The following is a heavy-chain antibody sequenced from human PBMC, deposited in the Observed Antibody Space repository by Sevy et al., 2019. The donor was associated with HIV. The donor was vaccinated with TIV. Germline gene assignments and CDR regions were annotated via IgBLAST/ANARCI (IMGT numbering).Heavy chain of an antibody. Sequence: SETLSLTCTVSGVSISPYYWAWIRRPPGKGLECIGYLGNTNYNPSLKTRVTTSVDTSKNQFSLKLSSVTAADTAIYYCARGGPNQQQLDYFDYWGQGTLVTVSS. D-gene: IGHD6-13*01. CDR2: LGNT. CDR1: GVSISPYY. CDR3: ARGGPNQQQLDYFDY. V-gene: IGHV4-59*01. J-gene: IGHJ4*02.